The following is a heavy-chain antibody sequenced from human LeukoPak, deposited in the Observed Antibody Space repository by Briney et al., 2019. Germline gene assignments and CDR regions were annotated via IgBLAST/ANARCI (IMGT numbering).Heavy chain of an antibody. CDR1: GFTVSSNY. J-gene: IGHJ3*02. CDR2: ICSGGST. CDR3: ARGRCTNGVGYGAFDI. V-gene: IGHV3-66*02. Sequence: GGSLRLSCAASGFTVSSNYMTWVRQAPGTGLEWVSVICSGGSTYYADSLKGRLTISSDNSKNTLYLQMNSLRAEATAVFYCARGRCTNGVGYGAFDIWGPGTMVTVSS. D-gene: IGHD2-8*01.